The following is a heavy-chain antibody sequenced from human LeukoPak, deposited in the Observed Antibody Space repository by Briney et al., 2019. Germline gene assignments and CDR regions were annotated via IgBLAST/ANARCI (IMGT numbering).Heavy chain of an antibody. V-gene: IGHV1-2*02. CDR3: ARRDIVVVPAAINYFDY. CDR2: INPNSGGT. Sequence: ALVKVSCKASGYTFTGYYMHWVRQTPGQGLEWMGWINPNSGGTNYAQKFQGRVTMTRDTSISTAYMELSRLRSDDTAVYYCARRDIVVVPAAINYFDYWGQGTLVTVSS. J-gene: IGHJ4*02. CDR1: GYTFTGYY. D-gene: IGHD2-2*01.